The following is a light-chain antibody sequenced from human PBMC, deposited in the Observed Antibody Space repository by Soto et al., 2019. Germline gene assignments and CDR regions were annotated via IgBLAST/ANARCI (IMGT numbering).Light chain of an antibody. CDR2: STN. J-gene: IGLJ2*01. Sequence: QTVVTQEPSFSVSPGGTVTLTCGLSSGSVSTSYYPSWYQQTPGQAPRTLIYSTNTRSSGVPDRFSGSIPGNKGALTITGAQADDESDYYCVLYMGSGIAVFGGGTKVTVL. V-gene: IGLV8-61*01. CDR3: VLYMGSGIAV. CDR1: SGSVSTSYY.